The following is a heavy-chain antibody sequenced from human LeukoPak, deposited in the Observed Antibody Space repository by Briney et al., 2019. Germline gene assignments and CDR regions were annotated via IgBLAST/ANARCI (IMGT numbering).Heavy chain of an antibody. J-gene: IGHJ4*02. Sequence: GGSLRLSCAVSGITLSNYGMSWVRQAPGKGLQWVAGISDSGRTTKYADSVKGRFTISRDNPRNTLYLQMSSLRPEDTAVYFCAKRGVVIRVILVGFHKQANYFDSWGQGVLVTVSS. CDR2: ISDSGRTT. CDR1: GITLSNYG. V-gene: IGHV3-23*01. CDR3: AKRGVVIRVILVGFHKQANYFDS. D-gene: IGHD3-22*01.